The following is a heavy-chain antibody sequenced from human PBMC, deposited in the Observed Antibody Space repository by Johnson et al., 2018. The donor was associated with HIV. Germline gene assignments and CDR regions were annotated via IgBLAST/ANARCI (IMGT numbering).Heavy chain of an antibody. CDR1: GFIFSSYA. J-gene: IGHJ3*02. V-gene: IGHV3-30-3*01. Sequence: QVQLVESGGGVVQPGRSLRLSCAASGFIFSSYAMHWVRRAPGKGLEWVAVISFDGSNTYYADSVKGRFTISRDNSKNTLYLQMTSLRAEDTAVYYCAKDERQLGGWSHAFDMWGQGTKVSVSS. CDR3: AKDERQLGGWSHAFDM. CDR2: ISFDGSNT. D-gene: IGHD7-27*01.